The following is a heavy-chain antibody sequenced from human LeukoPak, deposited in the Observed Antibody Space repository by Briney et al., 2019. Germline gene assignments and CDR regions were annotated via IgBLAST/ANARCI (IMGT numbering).Heavy chain of an antibody. CDR2: IIPIFSTA. CDR1: GGTFSSYT. CDR3: TRGGVATEFDY. Sequence: SVKVSCKASGGTFSSYTISWVRQAPGQGLEWMGGIIPIFSTANYAQKFQGRVTITTDESTSTAYMELSSLRSEDTAVYYCTRGGVATEFDYWGQGTLVTVSS. D-gene: IGHD5-12*01. V-gene: IGHV1-69*05. J-gene: IGHJ4*02.